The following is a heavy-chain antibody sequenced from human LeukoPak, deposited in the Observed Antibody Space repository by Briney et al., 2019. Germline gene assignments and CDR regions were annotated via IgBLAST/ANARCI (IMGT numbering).Heavy chain of an antibody. Sequence: ASVKVSCKASGYTFTSYGISWVRQAPGQGLEWMGWISAYNGNTNYAQKLQGRVTMTTDTSTSTAYMELRSLRSDDTAVYYCARDHCSGGSCYLPAGWFDPWGQGTLVTVSS. J-gene: IGHJ5*02. CDR3: ARDHCSGGSCYLPAGWFDP. CDR2: ISAYNGNT. D-gene: IGHD2-15*01. CDR1: GYTFTSYG. V-gene: IGHV1-18*04.